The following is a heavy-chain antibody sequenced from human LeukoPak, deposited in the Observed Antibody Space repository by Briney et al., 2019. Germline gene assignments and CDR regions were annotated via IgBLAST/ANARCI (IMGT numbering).Heavy chain of an antibody. Sequence: GGSLRLSCAASGFTFSSYAMTWVRQAPGKGLEWVSGISGSGGTTFFADFVKGRFTIFRDNSENTLYLQMDSLSAEDTALYYCAKSGSSSNHYYGMDVWGQGTTVTVSS. CDR1: GFTFSSYA. D-gene: IGHD6-6*01. CDR2: ISGSGGTT. J-gene: IGHJ6*02. V-gene: IGHV3-23*01. CDR3: AKSGSSSNHYYGMDV.